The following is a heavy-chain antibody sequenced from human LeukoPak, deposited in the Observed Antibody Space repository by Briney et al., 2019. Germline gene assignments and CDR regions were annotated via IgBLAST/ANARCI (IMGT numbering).Heavy chain of an antibody. D-gene: IGHD6-6*01. CDR1: GYTFTSYG. CDR3: ATGSASTLSSLSFDY. Sequence: ASVKVSCKASGYTFTSYGISWVRQAPGQGLEWMGIINPSGGSTSYAQKFQGRVTMTRDMSTSTVYMELSSLRSEDTAVYYCATGSASTLSSLSFDYWGQGTLVTVSS. V-gene: IGHV1-46*01. J-gene: IGHJ4*02. CDR2: INPSGGST.